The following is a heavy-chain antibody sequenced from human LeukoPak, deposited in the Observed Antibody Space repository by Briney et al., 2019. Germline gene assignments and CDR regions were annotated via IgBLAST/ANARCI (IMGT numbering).Heavy chain of an antibody. CDR3: AKTGRVRGVPNWFDP. V-gene: IGHV3-23*01. CDR1: GFTFSSYA. CDR2: ISGSGGST. D-gene: IGHD3-10*01. J-gene: IGHJ5*02. Sequence: GGSLRLSCAASGFTFSSYAMSWVRQAPGKGLEWVSAISGSGGSTYYADSVKGRFTISRDNSKNTLYLQMNSLRAEDTAVYYCAKTGRVRGVPNWFDPWGQGTLVTVSS.